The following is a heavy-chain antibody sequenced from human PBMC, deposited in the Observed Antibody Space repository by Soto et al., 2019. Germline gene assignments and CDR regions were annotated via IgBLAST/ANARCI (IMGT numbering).Heavy chain of an antibody. V-gene: IGHV4-34*01. CDR1: GGSFSGYY. Sequence: QVQLQQWGAGLLKPSETLSLTFAVYGGSFSGYYWSWILQPPGKGRQWIGEIDYSVYTKYNPSLKSRVNISGDTSKNQFSLKLSSVTAADTAVYYCARDVGRLGYSGSSRLDYWGQGTLVTVSS. J-gene: IGHJ4*02. D-gene: IGHD6-6*01. CDR3: ARDVGRLGYSGSSRLDY. CDR2: IDYSVYT.